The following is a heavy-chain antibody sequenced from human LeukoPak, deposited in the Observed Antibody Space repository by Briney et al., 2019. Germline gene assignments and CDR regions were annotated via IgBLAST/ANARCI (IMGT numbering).Heavy chain of an antibody. CDR2: ISSGSSFV. D-gene: IGHD3-22*01. Sequence: GGSLRLSCAASGFTFSTYSMNWVRQAPGKGLEWVSSISSGSSFVYYADSVKGRFTISRDNAKNSLFLQMNSLRAEDTAVYYCARESSGYFYWGQGTLVTVSS. CDR3: ARESSGYFY. CDR1: GFTFSTYS. J-gene: IGHJ4*02. V-gene: IGHV3-21*01.